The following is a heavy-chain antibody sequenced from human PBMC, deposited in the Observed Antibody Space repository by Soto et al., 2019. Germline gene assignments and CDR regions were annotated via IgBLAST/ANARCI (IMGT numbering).Heavy chain of an antibody. D-gene: IGHD6-6*01. CDR2: VNAGNGNT. CDR3: ARACLGRPDVQEYRY. CDR1: GYTFTSYY. V-gene: IGHV1-3*01. J-gene: IGHJ4*02. Sequence: PAASVKVSCKASGYTFTSYYMHWVRQAPGQGLEWMGWVNAGNGNTKYSPQIEGRVTDTGDSSASSAYMEMGSLRPEDTAGHSCARACLGRPDVQEYRYWGEGAL.